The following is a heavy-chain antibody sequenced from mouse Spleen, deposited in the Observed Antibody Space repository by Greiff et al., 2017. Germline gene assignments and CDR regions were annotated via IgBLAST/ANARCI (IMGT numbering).Heavy chain of an antibody. V-gene: IGHV2-2*01. CDR2: IWSGGST. D-gene: IGHD4-1*01. Sequence: VQLQESGPGLVQPSQSLSITCTVSGFSLTSYGVHWVRQSPGKGLEWLGVIWSGGSTDYNAAFISRLSISKDNSKSQVFFKMNSLQADDTAIYYCARPLTGTGFAYWGQGTLVTVSA. CDR3: ARPLTGTGFAY. J-gene: IGHJ3*01. CDR1: GFSLTSYG.